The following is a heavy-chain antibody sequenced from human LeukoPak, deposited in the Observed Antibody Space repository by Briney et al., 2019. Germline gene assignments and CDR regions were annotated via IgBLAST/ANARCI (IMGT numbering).Heavy chain of an antibody. V-gene: IGHV1-2*02. CDR3: AREGGYDFWSGYVSGMDV. Sequence: ASVKVSCKASGYTFTGYYIHWVRQAPGQGLEWMGWINPNSGGTNYAQKFQGRVTMTRDTSISTAYMELSRLRSDDTAVYYCAREGGYDFWSGYVSGMDVWGQGTTVTVSS. CDR1: GYTFTGYY. J-gene: IGHJ6*02. CDR2: INPNSGGT. D-gene: IGHD3-3*01.